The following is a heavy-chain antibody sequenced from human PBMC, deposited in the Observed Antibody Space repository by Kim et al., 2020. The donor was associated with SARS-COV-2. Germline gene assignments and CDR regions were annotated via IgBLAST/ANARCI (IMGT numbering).Heavy chain of an antibody. J-gene: IGHJ5*02. CDR1: GGSFSGYY. CDR2: INHSGST. D-gene: IGHD3-10*01. V-gene: IGHV4-34*01. Sequence: SETLSLTCAVYGGSFSGYYWSWIRQPPGKGLEWIGEINHSGSTNYNPSLKSRVTISVDTSKNQFSLKLSSVTAADTAVYYCARGGVLWLGELFGVWFDPWGQGTLVTVSS. CDR3: ARGGVLWLGELFGVWFDP.